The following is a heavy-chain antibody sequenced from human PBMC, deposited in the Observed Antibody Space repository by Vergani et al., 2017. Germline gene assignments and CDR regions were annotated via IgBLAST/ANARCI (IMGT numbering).Heavy chain of an antibody. Sequence: VQLVPSGAEVKKPGESLRISCKGSGYSFTSYWISWVRQMPGKGLEWMGWINPNSGGTNYAQKFQGRVTMTRDTSISTAYMELSRLRSDDTAVYYCARECGQMATITYGYGYWGQGTLVTVSS. CDR2: INPNSGGT. D-gene: IGHD5-24*01. J-gene: IGHJ4*02. CDR3: ARECGQMATITYGYGY. CDR1: GYSFTSYW. V-gene: IGHV1-2*02.